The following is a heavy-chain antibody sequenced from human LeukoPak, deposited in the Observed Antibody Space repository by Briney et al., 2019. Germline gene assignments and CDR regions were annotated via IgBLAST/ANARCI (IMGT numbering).Heavy chain of an antibody. Sequence: GGSLRLSCAASGFTFSSYAMGWVRQAPGKGLEWVSAISGSGGSTYYADSVKGRFTISRDNSKNTLYLQMNSLRAEDTAVYYCAKDDYYDSSGYLYWGQGTLVTVSS. V-gene: IGHV3-23*01. J-gene: IGHJ4*02. CDR3: AKDDYYDSSGYLY. D-gene: IGHD3-22*01. CDR1: GFTFSSYA. CDR2: ISGSGGST.